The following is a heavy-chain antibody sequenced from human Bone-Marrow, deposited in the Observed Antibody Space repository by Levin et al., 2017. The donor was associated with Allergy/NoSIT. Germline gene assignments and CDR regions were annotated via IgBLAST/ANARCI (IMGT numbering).Heavy chain of an antibody. J-gene: IGHJ6*02. D-gene: IGHD4-23*01. CDR1: GFTFTDYA. Sequence: SLKISCAASGFTFTDYAIHWIRKAPGRGLEWVSGVSWNSGTIGYADSVKGRFTISRDNAKNSLYLQMNRLRTEDTALYFCARHKDYGGNGYYYYGMDVWGQGTTVTVSS. V-gene: IGHV3-9*01. CDR3: ARHKDYGGNGYYYYGMDV. CDR2: VSWNSGTI.